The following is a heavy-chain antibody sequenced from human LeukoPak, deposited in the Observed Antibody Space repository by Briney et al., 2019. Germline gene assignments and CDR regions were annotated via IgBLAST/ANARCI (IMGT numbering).Heavy chain of an antibody. J-gene: IGHJ3*02. CDR1: GFSVSTNY. V-gene: IGHV3-66*01. Sequence: GGSLRLSCAVSGFSVSTNYMSWVRPAPGKGLEWVSVVYSGGSTYYADSVKGRFTISRDNSKNTLYLQINSLRAEDTAVYYCARFWVWAFDIWGQGTMVTVSS. CDR3: ARFWVWAFDI. CDR2: VYSGGST. D-gene: IGHD3-16*01.